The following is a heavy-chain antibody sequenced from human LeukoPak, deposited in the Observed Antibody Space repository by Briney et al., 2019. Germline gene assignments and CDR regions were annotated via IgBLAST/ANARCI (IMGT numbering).Heavy chain of an antibody. V-gene: IGHV3-30*04. CDR1: GFSFTTYA. CDR2: ISFDGRNK. Sequence: HPGRSLRLSCAASGFSFTTYAMHWLRQIPGKGLEWVAVISFDGRNKYYEDSVNGRFTVSRDNSKHTLYLQMNSLRGDDTGVNYCARGKQWLLYPFFDNWGPGILVTVSS. CDR3: ARGKQWLLYPFFDN. J-gene: IGHJ4*02. D-gene: IGHD6-19*01.